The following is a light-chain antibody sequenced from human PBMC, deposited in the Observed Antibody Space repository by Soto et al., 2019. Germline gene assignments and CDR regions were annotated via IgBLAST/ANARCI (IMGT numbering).Light chain of an antibody. CDR3: QQRTIPLT. Sequence: EIVLTQSPATLSLSPGERATHSCRASQSVSAYLAWYQQKPGQPPRLLIYDASNRATGIPARFSGSGSGKDFTLTISSLEPEDSAVYYCQQRTIPLTFGGGTKVEIK. V-gene: IGKV3-11*01. CDR2: DAS. CDR1: QSVSAY. J-gene: IGKJ4*01.